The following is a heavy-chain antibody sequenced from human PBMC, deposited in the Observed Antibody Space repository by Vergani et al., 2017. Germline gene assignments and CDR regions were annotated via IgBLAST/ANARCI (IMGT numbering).Heavy chain of an antibody. CDR1: GYTFTGYY. V-gene: IGHV1-2*02. Sequence: QVQLVQSGAEVKKPGASVKVSCKASGYTFTGYYMHWVRQAPGQGLEWMGWINPNSGGINYAQKFQGRVTMTRDTSIRTAYMELSRLRSDDTAVYYCARDNSSGIDYWGQGTLVTVSS. CDR3: ARDNSSGIDY. D-gene: IGHD6-19*01. CDR2: INPNSGGI. J-gene: IGHJ4*02.